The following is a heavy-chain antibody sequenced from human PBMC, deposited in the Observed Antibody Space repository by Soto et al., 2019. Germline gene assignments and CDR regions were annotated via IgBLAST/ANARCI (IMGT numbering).Heavy chain of an antibody. CDR2: IYPDDSDT. D-gene: IGHD2-15*01. CDR3: ARSRGGGRHLWFDP. CDR1: ENTFSSYW. Sequence: PGESLKISCKGSENTFSSYWIAWVRQLPGKGLECMGIIYPDDSDTRYSPAFQGQVTISVDKSITTAYLQWSSLKASDTAMYYCARSRGGGRHLWFDPWGQGTQVTGSS. V-gene: IGHV5-51*01. J-gene: IGHJ5*02.